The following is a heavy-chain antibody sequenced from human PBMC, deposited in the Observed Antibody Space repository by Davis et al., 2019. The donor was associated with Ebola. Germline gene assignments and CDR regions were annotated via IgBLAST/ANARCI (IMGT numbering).Heavy chain of an antibody. V-gene: IGHV5-51*01. J-gene: IGHJ4*02. CDR2: IYPRDSDV. Sequence: GESLKISCKTSGYMFTNYWIAWVRQTPGSGLEWMGLIYPRDSDVRYNSSFQGQVSISADNSVTTAYLQWRSLQASDAAMYYCAISYCGGNCFSEHYFDYWGQGTLVTVSS. CDR1: GYMFTNYW. D-gene: IGHD2-21*01. CDR3: AISYCGGNCFSEHYFDY.